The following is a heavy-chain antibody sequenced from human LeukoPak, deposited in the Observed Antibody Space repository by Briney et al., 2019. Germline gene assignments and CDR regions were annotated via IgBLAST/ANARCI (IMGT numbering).Heavy chain of an antibody. CDR3: PTNNGMHV. CDR2: VNRDGSET. Sequence: PGGSLRLSCAASGFALSSHWMTWVRQVPGRGPEWVANVNRDGSETYYLDSVKGRFTISKDKAKNSLYLQMNSLRAEDTALYHCPTNNGMHVSGHGTTVIVSS. J-gene: IGHJ6*02. V-gene: IGHV3-7*03. CDR1: GFALSSHW.